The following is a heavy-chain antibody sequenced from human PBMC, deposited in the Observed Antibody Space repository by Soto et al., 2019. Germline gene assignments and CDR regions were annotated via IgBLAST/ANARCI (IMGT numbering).Heavy chain of an antibody. D-gene: IGHD3-10*01. V-gene: IGHV5-10-1*01. CDR3: ASTKEGSGSPYYYYGMDV. CDR2: IDPSDSYT. J-gene: IGHJ6*02. CDR1: GYSFTSYW. Sequence: GESLKISCKGSGYSFTSYWISWVRQMPGKGLEWMGRIDPSDSYTNYSPSFQGHVTISADKSISTAYLQWSSLKASDTAMYYCASTKEGSGSPYYYYGMDVWGQGTTVTAP.